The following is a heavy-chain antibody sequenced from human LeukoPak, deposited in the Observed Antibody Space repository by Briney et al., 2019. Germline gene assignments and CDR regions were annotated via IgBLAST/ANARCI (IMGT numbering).Heavy chain of an antibody. D-gene: IGHD5-12*01. CDR3: VLYSGYETYYYYGMDV. V-gene: IGHV1-18*01. CDR1: GYTFTYYG. J-gene: IGHJ6*02. Sequence: GASVKVSCKASGYTFTYYGISWVRQAPGQGLEWMGWISAYNGNTNYAQKLQGRVTMTTDTSTSTAYMELRSLRSDDTAVYYCVLYSGYETYYYYGMDVWGQGTTVTVSS. CDR2: ISAYNGNT.